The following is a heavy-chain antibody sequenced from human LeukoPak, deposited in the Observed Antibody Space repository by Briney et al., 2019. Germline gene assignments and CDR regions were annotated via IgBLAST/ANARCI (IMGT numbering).Heavy chain of an antibody. V-gene: IGHV3-23*01. CDR3: ARQRVDDLYYMDL. CDR2: ISPSGDIT. D-gene: IGHD5/OR15-5a*01. J-gene: IGHJ6*03. CDR1: GFTFSTYG. Sequence: GGSLRLSCAASGFTFSTYGMNWVRQAPGKGLEWVSGISPSGDITYYADSVTGRATISRDNTKNSLYLQMNNLRVDDTAVYYCARQRVDDLYYMDLWGKGTTVTVSS.